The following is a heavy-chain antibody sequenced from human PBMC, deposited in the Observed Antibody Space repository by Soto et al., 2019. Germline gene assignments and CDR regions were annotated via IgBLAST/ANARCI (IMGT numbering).Heavy chain of an antibody. CDR2: MYPGDSDT. CDR3: ARLPRDCNKTSCYYADH. V-gene: IGHV5-51*01. J-gene: IGHJ4*02. CDR1: GYDFNTNW. Sequence: GESLKISCRGSGYDFNTNWFGWVRQLPGRGLEWVGIMYPGDSDTRYNPSLQGHVTLSVHVTFSTAFLQWRILETSDTGMYFCARLPRDCNKTSCYYADHWGQGTQVTVSS. D-gene: IGHD3-3*01.